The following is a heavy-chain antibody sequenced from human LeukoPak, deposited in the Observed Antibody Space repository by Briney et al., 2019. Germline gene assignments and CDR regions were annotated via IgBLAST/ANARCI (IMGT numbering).Heavy chain of an antibody. CDR1: GFTFSSYA. V-gene: IGHV3-23*01. Sequence: GGSLRFSCAASGFTFSSYAMSWVRQAPGKGLEWVSAISGSGGSTYYADSVKGRFTISRDNSKNTLYLQMNSLRAEDTAVYYCASGYSSGWYYGNWFDPWGQGTLVTVSS. D-gene: IGHD6-19*01. CDR2: ISGSGGST. J-gene: IGHJ5*02. CDR3: ASGYSSGWYYGNWFDP.